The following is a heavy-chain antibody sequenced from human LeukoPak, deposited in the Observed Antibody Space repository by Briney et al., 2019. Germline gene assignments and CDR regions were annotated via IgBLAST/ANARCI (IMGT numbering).Heavy chain of an antibody. J-gene: IGHJ4*02. Sequence: GGSLRLSCATSGFNFDRYTIHWVRQAPGKGLEWVSLAGWAGGTTYYSDSVRGRFTNSRDSGKNSVYLQMNSLTTDDTAFYFCAKELDTMFFDYWGQGALVTVSS. CDR3: AKELDTMFFDY. CDR1: GFNFDRYT. V-gene: IGHV3-43*01. CDR2: AGWAGGTT. D-gene: IGHD5-18*01.